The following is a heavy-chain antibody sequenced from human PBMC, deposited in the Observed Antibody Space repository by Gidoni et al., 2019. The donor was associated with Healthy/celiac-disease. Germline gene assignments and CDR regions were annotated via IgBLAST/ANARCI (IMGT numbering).Heavy chain of an antibody. Sequence: QVQLVQSGAEVKKPGASVKVSCKASGYTFTSYDINWVRQATGQGLEWMGWMNPNSGNTGYAQKVQGRVTMTRNTSISTAYMELSSLRSEDTAVYYCARGIAAAGSDAFDIWGQGTMVTVSS. J-gene: IGHJ3*02. CDR3: ARGIAAAGSDAFDI. V-gene: IGHV1-8*01. CDR2: MNPNSGNT. D-gene: IGHD6-13*01. CDR1: GYTFTSYD.